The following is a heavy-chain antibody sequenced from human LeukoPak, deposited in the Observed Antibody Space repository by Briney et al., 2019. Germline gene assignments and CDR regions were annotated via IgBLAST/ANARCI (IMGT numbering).Heavy chain of an antibody. Sequence: GGSLRLSCSASGFTVDRFAMHWVRLAPGKGHEYLSGIGSNGRSTHNADSVKGRCTISRDNSKHTLFLQMTSLRAEDKAVYYCVNQISGWVYWGQGTLVTVSS. J-gene: IGHJ4*02. CDR1: GFTVDRFA. CDR2: IGSNGRST. V-gene: IGHV3-64D*06. CDR3: VNQISGWVY. D-gene: IGHD6-19*01.